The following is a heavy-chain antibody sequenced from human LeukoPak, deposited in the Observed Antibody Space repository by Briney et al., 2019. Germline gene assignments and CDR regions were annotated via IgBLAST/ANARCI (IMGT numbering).Heavy chain of an antibody. J-gene: IGHJ4*02. Sequence: GESLKISCKGSGYSFTTYWIGWVRQMPGKGLEWMGIIYPGDSDTRYSPSFQGQVTISVDKSITTAYLQWSSLKASDTAMYYCARHRYYYDSSGYYYEGYYFDYWGQGTLVTVSS. CDR2: IYPGDSDT. D-gene: IGHD3-22*01. CDR3: ARHRYYYDSSGYYYEGYYFDY. CDR1: GYSFTTYW. V-gene: IGHV5-51*01.